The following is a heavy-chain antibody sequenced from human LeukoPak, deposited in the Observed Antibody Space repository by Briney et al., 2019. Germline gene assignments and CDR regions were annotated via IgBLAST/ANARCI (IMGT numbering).Heavy chain of an antibody. V-gene: IGHV5-51*01. D-gene: IGHD2-15*01. J-gene: IGHJ6*02. CDR2: IYPGDSDT. Sequence: GESLKISCKGSGYSFTNYWIGWVRQVPGKGLEWMGIIYPGDSDTRYSPSFQGQVTISADKSISTAYLQWSSLKASDTAMYYCARLGCSGGSCYFLLYYYYGMDVWGQGTTVTVSS. CDR1: GYSFTNYW. CDR3: ARLGCSGGSCYFLLYYYYGMDV.